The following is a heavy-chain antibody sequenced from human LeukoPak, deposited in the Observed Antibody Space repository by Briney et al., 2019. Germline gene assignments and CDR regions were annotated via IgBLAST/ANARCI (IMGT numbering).Heavy chain of an antibody. CDR1: GFSFSFYA. V-gene: IGHV3-23*01. CDR2: INANSGTT. Sequence: GGSLRLSCAASGFSFSFYAMSWLRHPPGKGLEWVSTINANSGTTSYAASVRGRFTISRDNSKNTLYLQVNNLRADDTAVYYCAKPISGGLAVTADCFDPWGQGTLVGVSS. J-gene: IGHJ5*01. CDR3: AKPISGGLAVTADCFDP. D-gene: IGHD6-19*01.